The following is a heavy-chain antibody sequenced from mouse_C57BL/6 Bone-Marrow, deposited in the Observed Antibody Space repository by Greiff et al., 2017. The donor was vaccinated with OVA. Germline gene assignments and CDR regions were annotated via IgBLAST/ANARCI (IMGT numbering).Heavy chain of an antibody. J-gene: IGHJ3*01. CDR1: GFTFTDYY. Sequence: EVKLLESGGGLVQPGGSLSLSCAASGFTFTDYYMSWVRQPPGKALEWLGFIRNKANGYTTEYSASVKGRFTISRDNSPSILYLQMNALGAEDSATYYCARYGSSPFAYWGQGTLVTVSA. CDR3: ARYGSSPFAY. D-gene: IGHD1-1*01. CDR2: IRNKANGYTT. V-gene: IGHV7-3*01.